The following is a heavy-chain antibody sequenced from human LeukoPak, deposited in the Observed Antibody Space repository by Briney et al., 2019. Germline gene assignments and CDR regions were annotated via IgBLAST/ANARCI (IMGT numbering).Heavy chain of an antibody. CDR3: ARDGVAGVTGFGSY. V-gene: IGHV3-48*02. J-gene: IGHJ4*02. Sequence: GGAHSLSRVTSVFTLSIYNIKGVRQAPPRGGESVSYISSSSTTIYYADSVKGRFTVSRDNAKTTLYLHMNSLREEHTAVYYCARDGVAGVTGFGSYWGQGTLFTVSS. CDR2: ISSSSTTI. CDR1: VFTLSIYN. D-gene: IGHD1-26*01.